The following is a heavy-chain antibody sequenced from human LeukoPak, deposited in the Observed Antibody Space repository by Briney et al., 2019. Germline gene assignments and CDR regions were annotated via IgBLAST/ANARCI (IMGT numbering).Heavy chain of an antibody. J-gene: IGHJ5*02. D-gene: IGHD3-10*01. CDR1: GYTFTSYD. CDR3: ARGTSVLLWFGELFPTSRGFDP. Sequence: GASVKVSCKASGYTFTSYDINWVRQATGQGLEWMGWMNPNSGNTGYAQKFQGRVTMTRNTSISTAYMELSSLRSEDTAVYYCARGTSVLLWFGELFPTSRGFDPWGQGTLVTVSS. CDR2: MNPNSGNT. V-gene: IGHV1-8*01.